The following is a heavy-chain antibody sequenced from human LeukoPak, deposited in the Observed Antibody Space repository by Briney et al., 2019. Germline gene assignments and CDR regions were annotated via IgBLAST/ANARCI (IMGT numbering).Heavy chain of an antibody. CDR1: GGSFSGYY. D-gene: IGHD3/OR15-3a*01. Sequence: SETLSLTCAVYGGSFSGYYWSWIRQPAGKGLEWIGEINHSGSTNYNPSLKSRVTISVDTSKNQFSLKLSSVTAADTAVYYCARRLYGTGGFDYWGQGTLVTVSS. CDR2: INHSGST. J-gene: IGHJ4*02. V-gene: IGHV4-34*01. CDR3: ARRLYGTGGFDY.